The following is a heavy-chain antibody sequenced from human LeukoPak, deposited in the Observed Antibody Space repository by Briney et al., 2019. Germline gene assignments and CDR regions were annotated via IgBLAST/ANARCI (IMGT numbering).Heavy chain of an antibody. CDR2: INPSGGST. CDR3: ARVEVVTASFDY. D-gene: IGHD2-21*02. V-gene: IGHV1-46*01. J-gene: IGHJ4*02. CDR1: GYTFTSYY. Sequence: ASVKVSCKASGYTFTSYYMHWVRQAPGQGLEWMGIINPSGGSTSYAQKFQGRVTMTRNTSTSTVYMELSSLRSEDTAVYYCARVEVVTASFDYWGQGTLVTVSS.